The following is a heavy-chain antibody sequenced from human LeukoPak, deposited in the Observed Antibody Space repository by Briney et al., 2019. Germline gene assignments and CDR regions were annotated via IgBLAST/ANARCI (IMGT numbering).Heavy chain of an antibody. CDR1: GVSINSHY. J-gene: IGHJ4*02. CDR3: ARHSIAGATMDY. CDR2: IYYTGST. V-gene: IGHV4-59*08. D-gene: IGHD1-26*01. Sequence: SETLPLTCAVSGVSINSHYWSWLRQPPGKRLEWIAYIYYTGSTNYNPSLKSRVTISVDTSKNQFSLRLSSVTAADTAVYYCARHSIAGATMDYWGQGTLVTVSS.